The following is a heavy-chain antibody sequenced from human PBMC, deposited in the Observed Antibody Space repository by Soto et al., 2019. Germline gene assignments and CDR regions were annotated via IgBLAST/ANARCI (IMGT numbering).Heavy chain of an antibody. CDR1: GGSISSSNW. V-gene: IGHV4-4*02. J-gene: IGHJ5*02. Sequence: PSETLSLTCAVSGGSISSSNWWSWVRQPPGKGLEWIGEIYHSGSTNYNPSLKSRVTISVDKSKNQFSLKLSSVTAADTAVYYCARKGKGFWSGYYGDNWFDPWGQGTLVTVSS. D-gene: IGHD3-3*01. CDR2: IYHSGST. CDR3: ARKGKGFWSGYYGDNWFDP.